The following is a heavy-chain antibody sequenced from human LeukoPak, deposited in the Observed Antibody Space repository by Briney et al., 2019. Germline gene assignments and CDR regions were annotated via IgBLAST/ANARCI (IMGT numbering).Heavy chain of an antibody. CDR3: AKEEVISGNHGVYFDY. CDR1: GFTFRSYG. Sequence: PGGSLRLSCAASGFTFRSYGMHWVRQAPGKGLEWVAFIPYDRNSNYYADSVKGRFTISRDNSRSTLYLQMNSLRAEDTAVYYCAKEEVISGNHGVYFDYWGQGTLVTVSS. D-gene: IGHD3-22*01. CDR2: IPYDRNSN. J-gene: IGHJ4*02. V-gene: IGHV3-30*02.